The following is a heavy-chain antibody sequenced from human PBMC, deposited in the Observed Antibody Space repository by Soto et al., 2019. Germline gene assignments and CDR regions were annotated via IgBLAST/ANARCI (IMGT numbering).Heavy chain of an antibody. Sequence: GASVTVSCTASVYTFTSYGINWVRQAPGRGLEWMGWINPGNGNTKYSQQFQGRVIIDRDTSASTAYMELSSLRSEDTAVYYCARGGYFDSSNYLAYWGLGTLVTVSS. D-gene: IGHD3-22*01. J-gene: IGHJ4*02. V-gene: IGHV1-3*01. CDR2: INPGNGNT. CDR1: VYTFTSYG. CDR3: ARGGYFDSSNYLAY.